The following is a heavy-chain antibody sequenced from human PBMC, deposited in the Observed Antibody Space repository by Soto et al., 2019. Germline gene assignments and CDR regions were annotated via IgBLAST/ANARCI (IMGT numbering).Heavy chain of an antibody. V-gene: IGHV1-3*01. CDR2: INAGNGNT. CDR3: ARVKGGSYSEYYYYGMDV. Sequence: ASVKVSCKASGYTFTSYAMHWVRQAPGQRLEWMGWINAGNGNTKYSQKFQGRVTITRDTSASTAYMELSSLRSEDTAVYYCARVKGGSYSEYYYYGMDVWGQGTTVTVSS. CDR1: GYTFTSYA. J-gene: IGHJ6*02. D-gene: IGHD1-26*01.